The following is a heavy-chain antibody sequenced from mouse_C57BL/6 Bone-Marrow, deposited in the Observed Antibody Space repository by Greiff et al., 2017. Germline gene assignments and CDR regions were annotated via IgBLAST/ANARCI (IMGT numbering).Heavy chain of an antibody. D-gene: IGHD3-3*01. CDR1: GYAFTSSW. CDR3: ASLGRGFAY. CDR2: IYTEDGDT. Sequence: VQLQQSGPGLVKPWASLKISCTASGYAFTSSWLSWVHQTPGKGLEWIGRIYTEDGDTNYNGKFNGKATLAADKSSSTAYMQHSVLTYEDSAVYFWASLGRGFAYWGQGTLVTVSA. J-gene: IGHJ3*01. V-gene: IGHV1-82*01.